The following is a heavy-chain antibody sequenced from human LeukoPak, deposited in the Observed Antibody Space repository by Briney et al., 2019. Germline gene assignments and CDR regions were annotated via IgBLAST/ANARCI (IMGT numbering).Heavy chain of an antibody. J-gene: IGHJ5*02. Sequence: PSETLSLTCTVSGGSISSGSYYWSWIRQPAGKGLEWIGRIYTSGSTNYNPSLKSRVTISVDTSKNQFSLKLSSVTAAGTAVYYCARGDWSDPWGQGTLVTVSS. V-gene: IGHV4-61*02. CDR2: IYTSGST. CDR3: ARGDWSDP. CDR1: GGSISSGSYY.